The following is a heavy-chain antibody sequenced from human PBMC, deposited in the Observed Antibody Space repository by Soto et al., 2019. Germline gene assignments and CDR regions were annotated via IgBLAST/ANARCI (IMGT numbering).Heavy chain of an antibody. Sequence: GGSLRLSCAASGFTFSSYSMNWVRQAPGRGLEWVAAISGTSDYVYYADSVKGRFTISRDNAKTSLYIQMNSLRAEDTAVYCCARDHRYCSGSSCRPYYYYYGMDVWGQGTTVTVSS. J-gene: IGHJ6*02. CDR2: ISGTSDYV. D-gene: IGHD2-15*01. CDR1: GFTFSSYS. V-gene: IGHV3-21*01. CDR3: ARDHRYCSGSSCRPYYYYYGMDV.